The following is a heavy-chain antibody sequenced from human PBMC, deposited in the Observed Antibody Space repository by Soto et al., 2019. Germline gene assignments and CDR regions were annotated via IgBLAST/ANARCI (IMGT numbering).Heavy chain of an antibody. V-gene: IGHV1-69*12. Sequence: QVQLEQSGAEVQKPGSSVKVSCKASGGTFSSSAFSWVRQAPGQGLEWMGGIMPVFPTPDYAQKFQDRVTITAGASTSPTNMELRGLRSEDTAIYYGARDKDRLQLGGNYYYILDVWGQGTTVIVSS. CDR1: GGTFSSSA. CDR3: ARDKDRLQLGGNYYYILDV. J-gene: IGHJ6*02. CDR2: IMPVFPTP. D-gene: IGHD5-12*01.